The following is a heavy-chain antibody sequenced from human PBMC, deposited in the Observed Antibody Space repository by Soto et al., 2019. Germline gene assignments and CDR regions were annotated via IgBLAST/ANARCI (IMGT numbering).Heavy chain of an antibody. V-gene: IGHV3-30*18. J-gene: IGHJ6*03. CDR1: GFTFNNYA. CDR3: ANDERTSGWHGYMAV. CDR2: ISKEATNK. D-gene: IGHD6-19*01. Sequence: QVQLVESGGGVVQPGGSLRLSCAASGFTFNNYAMHWVRQAPGKGLEWVAVISKEATNKFYAVSVRGRFTISRDNSRNTLYLQVNSLRAEDTAVYFCANDERTSGWHGYMAVWGTGTTVTVSS.